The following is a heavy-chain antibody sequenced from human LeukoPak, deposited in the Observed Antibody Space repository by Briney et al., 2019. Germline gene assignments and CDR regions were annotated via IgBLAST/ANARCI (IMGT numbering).Heavy chain of an antibody. CDR2: INPISGVT. CDR3: ARVLRGGSSYGGY. J-gene: IGHJ4*02. CDR1: GYTFTGYY. V-gene: IGHV1-2*02. Sequence: ASVKVSCKASGYTFTGYYIHWARKAPGQGLEWIGWINPISGVTYYAQRFQGRVTMTRDTSISTAFMDLSRLTSDDTAIYYCARVLRGGSSYGGYWGQGTLVTVSS. D-gene: IGHD1-26*01.